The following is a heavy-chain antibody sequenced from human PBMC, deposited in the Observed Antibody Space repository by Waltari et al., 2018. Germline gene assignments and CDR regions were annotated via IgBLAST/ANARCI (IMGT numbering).Heavy chain of an antibody. Sequence: QVQLVQSGAEVKKPGASVKVSCKASGYTFTSYGISWVRPAPGQGLEWMGWSSDYNGNPTSAQKLPGRVTMTTDTSTSTAYMALRSLRSDDTAVYYCARLEYAHYYYYMDVWGKGTTVTVSS. V-gene: IGHV1-18*01. J-gene: IGHJ6*03. CDR3: ARLEYAHYYYYMDV. CDR1: GYTFTSYG. D-gene: IGHD2-8*01. CDR2: SSDYNGNP.